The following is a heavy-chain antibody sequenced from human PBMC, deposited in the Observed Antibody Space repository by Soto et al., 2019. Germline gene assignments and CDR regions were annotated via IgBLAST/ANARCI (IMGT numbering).Heavy chain of an antibody. Sequence: QLQLQESGPGLVKPSETLSLTCTVSGGSISSSSYYWGWIRQPPGKGLEWIGSIYCSGSTYYNPSLKSRVTISVDTSKIQFSLKLSSVAAADTAVYYCARRPYYDGYEYYFDYWGQGTLVTVSS. J-gene: IGHJ4*02. CDR2: IYCSGST. CDR1: GGSISSSSYY. CDR3: ARRPYYDGYEYYFDY. D-gene: IGHD3-3*01. V-gene: IGHV4-39*01.